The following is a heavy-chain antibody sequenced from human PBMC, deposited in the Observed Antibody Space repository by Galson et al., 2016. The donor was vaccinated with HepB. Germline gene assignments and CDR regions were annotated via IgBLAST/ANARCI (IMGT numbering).Heavy chain of an antibody. V-gene: IGHV3-15*01. D-gene: IGHD1-26*01. Sequence: LRLSCAASGFTFSNAWMNWVRQAPGKGLEWVGRIKNKTDGETADYAAPVKGRFTISRDDSKNTLFLQMNSLKIEDTAVYYCTTVRSGSSKGFDYWGQGTLVTVSS. CDR3: TTVRSGSSKGFDY. J-gene: IGHJ4*02. CDR1: GFTFSNAW. CDR2: IKNKTDGETA.